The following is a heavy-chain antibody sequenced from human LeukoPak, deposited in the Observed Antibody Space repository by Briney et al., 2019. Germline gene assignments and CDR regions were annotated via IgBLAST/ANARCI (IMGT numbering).Heavy chain of an antibody. CDR2: ISYDGSNK. D-gene: IGHD4/OR15-4a*01. CDR1: GFTFSSYA. Sequence: PGGSLRLSCAASGFTFSSYAMHCVRQAPGKGLEWVAVISYDGSNKYYADSVKGRFTISRDNSKNTLYLQMNSLRAEDTAVYYCARVGTGAHWGQGTLVTVSS. CDR3: ARVGTGAH. V-gene: IGHV3-30*04. J-gene: IGHJ4*02.